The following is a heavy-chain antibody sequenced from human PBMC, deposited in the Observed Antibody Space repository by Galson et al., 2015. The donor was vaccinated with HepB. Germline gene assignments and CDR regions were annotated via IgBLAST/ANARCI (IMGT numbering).Heavy chain of an antibody. J-gene: IGHJ3*02. Sequence: SLRLSCAASGFTFSSYWMHWVRQGPGKGLVWVSRINSDGSSTSYADSVKGRFTISRDNAKNTLYLQMNSLRAEDTAVYYCAREVYSSSWYGDAFDIWGQGTMVTVSS. CDR2: INSDGSST. V-gene: IGHV3-74*01. CDR3: AREVYSSSWYGDAFDI. D-gene: IGHD6-13*01. CDR1: GFTFSSYW.